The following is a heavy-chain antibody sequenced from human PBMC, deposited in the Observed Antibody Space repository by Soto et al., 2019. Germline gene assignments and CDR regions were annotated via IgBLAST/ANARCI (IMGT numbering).Heavy chain of an antibody. CDR2: INAGNGNT. Sequence: GASVKVSFKASGYTFTSYAMHWLRQARGQRLEWMGWINAGNGNTKYSQKFQGRVTITRDTSASTAYMELSSLRSEDTAVYYCARDGTAAAGTHDYWGQGTLVTVSS. D-gene: IGHD6-13*01. CDR1: GYTFTSYA. J-gene: IGHJ4*02. V-gene: IGHV1-3*01. CDR3: ARDGTAAAGTHDY.